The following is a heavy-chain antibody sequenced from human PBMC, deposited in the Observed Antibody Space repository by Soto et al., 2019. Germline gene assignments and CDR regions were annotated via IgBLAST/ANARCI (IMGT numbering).Heavy chain of an antibody. V-gene: IGHV3-23*01. D-gene: IGHD3-16*01. CDR3: AKRLDLAPWGAFDI. CDR2: IVGDGDYT. CDR1: GFTFRVYA. Sequence: EVQLLESGGGLVQPGGSLKISCAASGFTFRVYAMTWVRQAPGKGLEWVSTIVGDGDYTYSADSVKGRFFISRDNSKNRLFLQMDSLRPEDTAIYYCAKRLDLAPWGAFDIWGQGTMVTVSS. J-gene: IGHJ3*02.